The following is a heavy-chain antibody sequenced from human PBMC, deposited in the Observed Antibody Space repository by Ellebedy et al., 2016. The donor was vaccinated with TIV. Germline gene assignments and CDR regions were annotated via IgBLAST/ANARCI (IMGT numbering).Heavy chain of an antibody. Sequence: GESLKISCAVSGFSFSSYWMSWIRQAPGKGLQWVASINQDGSDKYYVDSVKGRFTISRDNAKNSLYLQMNSLRAEDTAVFYCATDGSFGDYRSPTHAFVMWGQGTMVAVSS. CDR3: ATDGSFGDYRSPTHAFVM. D-gene: IGHD4-17*01. J-gene: IGHJ3*02. CDR2: INQDGSDK. V-gene: IGHV3-7*01. CDR1: GFSFSSYW.